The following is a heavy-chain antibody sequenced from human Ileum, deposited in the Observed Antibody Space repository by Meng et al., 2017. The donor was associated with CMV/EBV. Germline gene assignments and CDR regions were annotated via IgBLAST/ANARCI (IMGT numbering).Heavy chain of an antibody. D-gene: IGHD1-26*01. CDR1: GYTFTSNN. CDR3: ARDGLSGRYFDY. CDR2: IDTNTGNP. Sequence: QVHLVQSWSELKKPGASVKVSCKTSGYTFTSNNIIWVRQAPGQGPEWMGWIDTNTGNPTYAQGFTGRFVFSLDTSVNTAYLEISSLKAEDTAVYYCARDGLSGRYFDYWGQGTLVTVSS. J-gene: IGHJ4*02. V-gene: IGHV7-4-1*02.